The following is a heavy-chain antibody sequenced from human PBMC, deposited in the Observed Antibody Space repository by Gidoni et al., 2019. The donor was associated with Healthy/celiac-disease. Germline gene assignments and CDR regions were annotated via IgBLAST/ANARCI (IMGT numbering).Heavy chain of an antibody. D-gene: IGHD3-3*01. Sequence: STYYNPSLKSRVTMSVDTSKTQFSLKLSSVTAADTAVYYCARHRSHDYYFDYWGQGTLVTVSS. CDR3: ARHRSHDYYFDY. J-gene: IGHJ4*02. CDR2: ST. V-gene: IGHV4-39*01.